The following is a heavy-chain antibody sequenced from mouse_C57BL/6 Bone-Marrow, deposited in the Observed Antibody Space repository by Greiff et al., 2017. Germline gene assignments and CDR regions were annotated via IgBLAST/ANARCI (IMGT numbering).Heavy chain of an antibody. CDR2: ISSGSSTI. CDR3: ARRGYYYGSSYDWYFDV. CDR1: GFTFSDYG. J-gene: IGHJ1*03. D-gene: IGHD1-1*01. Sequence: EVQLVESGGGLVKPGGSPKLSCAASGFTFSDYGMHWVRQAPEKGLEWVAYISSGSSTIYYADTVKGRFTISRDNAKNTLFLQMTSLRSEDTAMYYCARRGYYYGSSYDWYFDVWGTGTTVTVSS. V-gene: IGHV5-17*01.